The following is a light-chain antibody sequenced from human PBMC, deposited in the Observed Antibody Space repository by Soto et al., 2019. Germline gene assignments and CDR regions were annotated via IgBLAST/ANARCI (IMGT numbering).Light chain of an antibody. V-gene: IGLV1-47*01. Sequence: QSVLTQPPSASGTPGQRVTISCSGSSSNIGSNYVYWYQQLPGTAPKLLIYRNNQRPSGVPDRFSGSKSGTSASLAISGLRSEDEVDYYCAAWDDSLSGSNWVFGGGTKVTVL. CDR2: RNN. CDR1: SSNIGSNY. CDR3: AAWDDSLSGSNWV. J-gene: IGLJ3*02.